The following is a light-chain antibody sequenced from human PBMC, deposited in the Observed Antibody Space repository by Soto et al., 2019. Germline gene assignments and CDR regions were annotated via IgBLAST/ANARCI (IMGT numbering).Light chain of an antibody. CDR2: NTN. CDR3: VLYMGSGIWL. V-gene: IGLV8-61*01. CDR1: SGSVSTSYY. Sequence: QTVVTQEPSFSVSPGGTVTLTCGLSSGSVSTSYYPSWYQQTPGQAPRTLIYNTNTRSSEVPDRFSGSILGNRAALTITGAQAQDECDYYCVLYMGSGIWLFGGGTKLTVL. J-gene: IGLJ2*01.